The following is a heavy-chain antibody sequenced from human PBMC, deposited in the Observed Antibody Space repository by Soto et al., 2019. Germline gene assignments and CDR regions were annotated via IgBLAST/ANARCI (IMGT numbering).Heavy chain of an antibody. V-gene: IGHV1-18*01. CDR3: ARIGGYGYYFDY. CDR1: GYTFSTYV. Sequence: GAPGKVSCKASGYTFSTYVINWVRPAPGQGLEWMGWISAYNGNTNYAQKLQGRVTMTTDTSTSTAYMELRSLRSDDTAVYYCARIGGYGYYFDYWGQGTLVTVSS. CDR2: ISAYNGNT. D-gene: IGHD3-22*01. J-gene: IGHJ4*02.